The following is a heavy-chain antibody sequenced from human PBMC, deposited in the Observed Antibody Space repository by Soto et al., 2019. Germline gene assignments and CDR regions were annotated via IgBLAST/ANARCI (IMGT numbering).Heavy chain of an antibody. Sequence: GGSLRLSCAASGFAFTSDATTGYGLSWVRQAPGKGLEWVSTLSSSGVYTYLADSVKGRFTISRDISQSTVYLQMNSLKAEDAAVYYCAKSHGRYLQSAFDVWGQGATVTVSS. CDR2: LSSSGVYT. J-gene: IGHJ6*02. CDR1: GFAFTSDA. D-gene: IGHD3-9*01. V-gene: IGHV3-23*01. CDR3: AKSHGRYLQSAFDV.